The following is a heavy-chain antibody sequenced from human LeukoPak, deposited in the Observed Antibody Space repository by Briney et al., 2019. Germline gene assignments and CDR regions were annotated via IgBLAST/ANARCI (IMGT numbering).Heavy chain of an antibody. D-gene: IGHD2-15*01. CDR1: GGSFSGYY. V-gene: IGHV4-34*01. CDR3: ARGDCSGGSCYSRSRTYGMDV. Sequence: SETLSLTCAVYGGSFSGYYWSWIRQPPGRGLEWIGEINHRGSTNYNPSLKSRVTISVDTSKNQFSLKLSSATAADTAVYYCARGDCSGGSCYSRSRTYGMDVWGKGTTVTVSS. J-gene: IGHJ6*04. CDR2: INHRGST.